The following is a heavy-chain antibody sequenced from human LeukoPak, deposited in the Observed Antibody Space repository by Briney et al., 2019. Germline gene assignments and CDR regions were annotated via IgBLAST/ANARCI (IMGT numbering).Heavy chain of an antibody. CDR1: GYGFTNYW. CDR3: ARSVGASLRDYFDY. J-gene: IGHJ4*02. CDR2: IYPGDSDT. D-gene: IGHD3-10*01. Sequence: ESLKISCKGSGYGFTNYWIGWGRQMPGKGLGWMGIIYPGDSDTRYSPSFQGQVTISADKSNSTAYLQWSSLKASDTAMYYCARSVGASLRDYFDYWGQGALVTVSS. V-gene: IGHV5-51*01.